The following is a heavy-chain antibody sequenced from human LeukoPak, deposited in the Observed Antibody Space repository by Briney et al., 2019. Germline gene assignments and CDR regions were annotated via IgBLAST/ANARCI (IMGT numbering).Heavy chain of an antibody. CDR3: TTAYPEYYDILTGYPPPFY. CDR1: GFTFSNAW. V-gene: IGHV3-15*01. CDR2: IKSKTDGGTT. Sequence: GGSLRLSCAASGFTFSNAWMSWVRQAPGKGLEWVGRIKSKTDGGTTDYAAPVKGRFTISRDDPKTTMYLQMSSLKTEDTAVYYCTTAYPEYYDILTGYPPPFYWGQGTLVTVSS. D-gene: IGHD3-9*01. J-gene: IGHJ4*02.